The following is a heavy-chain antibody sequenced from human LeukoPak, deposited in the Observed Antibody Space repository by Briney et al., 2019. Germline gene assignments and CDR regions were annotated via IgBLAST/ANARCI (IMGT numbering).Heavy chain of an antibody. CDR2: IYYSGST. V-gene: IGHV4-59*01. Sequence: SETLSLTCTVSGGSMSHYYWSWIRQPPGKGLVWIGHIYYSGSTTYNPSLKTRVTMSVDTSNNQFSLILSSVTAADTAVYYCATIINITMIDNYYMYVWGKGTTVTVSS. J-gene: IGHJ6*03. CDR1: GGSMSHYY. CDR3: ATIINITMIDNYYMYV. D-gene: IGHD3-22*01.